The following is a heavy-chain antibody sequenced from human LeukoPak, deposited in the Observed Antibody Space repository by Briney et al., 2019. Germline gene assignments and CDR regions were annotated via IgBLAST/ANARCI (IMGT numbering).Heavy chain of an antibody. D-gene: IGHD1-26*01. CDR2: ISSSSSYI. CDR1: GFPFSSYS. V-gene: IGHV3-21*01. CDR3: ATRILATSIDY. J-gene: IGHJ4*02. Sequence: GGSLRPSCAASGFPFSSYSMNWVRQAPGKGLEWVSSISSSSSYIYYADSVKGRFTISRDNAKNSLYLQMNSLRAEDTAVYYCATRILATSIDYWGQGTLVTVSS.